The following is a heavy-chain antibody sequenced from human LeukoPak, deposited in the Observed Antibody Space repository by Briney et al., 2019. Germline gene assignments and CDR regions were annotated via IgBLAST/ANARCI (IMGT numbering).Heavy chain of an antibody. Sequence: NPSETLSLTCAVYGGSFSGYYWSWIRQPPGKGLEWIGEINHSGSTNYNPSLKSRVTISVDTSKNQFSLKLSSVTAADTAVYYCARAWGGIAAAGGTSPFIWGQGTMVTVSS. CDR1: GGSFSGYY. D-gene: IGHD6-13*01. CDR2: INHSGST. J-gene: IGHJ3*02. CDR3: ARAWGGIAAAGGTSPFI. V-gene: IGHV4-34*01.